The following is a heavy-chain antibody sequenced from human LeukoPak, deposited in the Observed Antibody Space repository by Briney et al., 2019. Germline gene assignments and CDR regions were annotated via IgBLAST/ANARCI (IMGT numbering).Heavy chain of an antibody. CDR2: MNPHRGTA. D-gene: IGHD3-10*01. J-gene: IGHJ5*02. Sequence: ASVKVSCKASGYTFTGYDINWVRQATGQGLEWMGWMNPHRGTAGYAQRFQGRLTMTRNTSISTAYMELSSLTPEDTAVYYCAAKGVRTGNWFDPWGQGTPVTVSS. CDR3: AAKGVRTGNWFDP. CDR1: GYTFTGYD. V-gene: IGHV1-8*01.